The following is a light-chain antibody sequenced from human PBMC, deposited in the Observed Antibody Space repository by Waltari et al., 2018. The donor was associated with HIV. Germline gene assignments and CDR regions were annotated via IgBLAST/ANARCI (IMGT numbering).Light chain of an antibody. J-gene: IGLJ2*01. CDR2: DVR. Sequence: QPALTQPASVSGSPGQSITLSCTGTSSDVGGYKYVPWYQQHPGKAPNLTIFDVRKRPSGVSNRFSGSMSGNTASLTIPGLQAEDEAHYFCSSFSTSSTLVVFGGGTKVTVL. CDR1: SSDVGGYKY. CDR3: SSFSTSSTLVV. V-gene: IGLV2-14*03.